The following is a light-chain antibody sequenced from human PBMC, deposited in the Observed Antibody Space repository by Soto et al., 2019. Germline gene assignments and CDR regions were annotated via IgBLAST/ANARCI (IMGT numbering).Light chain of an antibody. J-gene: IGLJ1*01. Sequence: QSALTQPASVSGSPGQSITISCTGTNNDVGGYKLVSWYQQHPGKVPKLVIFEVSNRPSGVSNRFSGSKSGNRAYLTISGLQAEDEADYYCSSYTSTTTLGVFGTGTKVTVL. CDR1: NNDVGGYKL. V-gene: IGLV2-14*02. CDR2: EVS. CDR3: SSYTSTTTLGV.